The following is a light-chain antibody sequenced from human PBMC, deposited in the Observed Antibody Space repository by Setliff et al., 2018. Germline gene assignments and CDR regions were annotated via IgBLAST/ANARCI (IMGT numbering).Light chain of an antibody. CDR2: DVS. CDR3: CSYAGSYTSLYV. V-gene: IGLV2-11*01. J-gene: IGLJ1*01. CDR1: SSDVGGYNY. Sequence: QSALAQPRSVSGSPGQSVTISCTGTSSDVGGYNYVSWYQQHPGKAPKLMIYDVSKRPSGVPDRFSGSKSGNTASLTISGPQAEDEADYYCCSYAGSYTSLYVFGTGTKSPS.